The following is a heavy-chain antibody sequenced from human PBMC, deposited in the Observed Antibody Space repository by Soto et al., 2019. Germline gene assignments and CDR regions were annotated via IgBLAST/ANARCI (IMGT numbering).Heavy chain of an antibody. D-gene: IGHD5-18*01. CDR2: IWYDGSNK. CDR3: ARDFNFGRYSYGISYYGMDV. Sequence: GGSLRLSCAASGFTFSSYGMHWVRQAPGKGLEWVAVIWYDGSNKYYADSVKGRFTISRDNSKNTLYLQMNSLRAEDTAVYYCARDFNFGRYSYGISYYGMDVWGQGTTVTVSS. CDR1: GFTFSSYG. J-gene: IGHJ6*02. V-gene: IGHV3-33*01.